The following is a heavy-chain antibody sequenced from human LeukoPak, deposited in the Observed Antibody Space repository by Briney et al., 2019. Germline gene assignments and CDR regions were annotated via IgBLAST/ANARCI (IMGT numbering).Heavy chain of an antibody. Sequence: QAGGSLRLSCVASGFTFTNHAMHWVRQAPGKGLEWVAIIGSDGRKAYYAESVKGRFTISRDNGKNSLYLQMNSLRAEDTAVYYCARDSGWWRFDFWGQGTLVTVSS. J-gene: IGHJ4*02. CDR3: ARDSGWWRFDF. V-gene: IGHV3-30*04. CDR1: GFTFTNHA. D-gene: IGHD6-13*01. CDR2: IGSDGRKA.